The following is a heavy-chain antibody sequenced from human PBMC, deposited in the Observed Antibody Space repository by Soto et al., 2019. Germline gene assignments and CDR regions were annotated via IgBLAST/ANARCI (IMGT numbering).Heavy chain of an antibody. Sequence: SETLSLTCTVSGGSISSGDYSWSWIRQPPRKGLEWIGYIHYSGNTYYKPSLKSRVTISVDTSKNQFSLKLSSVTPADMAVYYWARGYYDSNGKSNTCDIFGQVTKVP. D-gene: IGHD3-22*01. CDR2: IHYSGNT. CDR3: ARGYYDSNGKSNTCDI. CDR1: GGSISSGDYS. V-gene: IGHV4-30-4*01. J-gene: IGHJ3*02.